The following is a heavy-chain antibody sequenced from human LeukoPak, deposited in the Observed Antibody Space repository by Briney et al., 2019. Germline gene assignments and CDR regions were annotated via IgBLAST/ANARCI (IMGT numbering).Heavy chain of an antibody. CDR1: GYTFTGYY. V-gene: IGHV1-2*02. D-gene: IGHD3-22*01. Sequence: ASVKVSCKASGYTFTGYYMHWVRQAPGQGLEWMGWINSNSGGTNYVQKFQGRVTMTRDTSISTAYMELSRLRSDDTAIYYCAREEVDSSGYPFDYWGQGTQVTVSS. J-gene: IGHJ4*02. CDR3: AREEVDSSGYPFDY. CDR2: INSNSGGT.